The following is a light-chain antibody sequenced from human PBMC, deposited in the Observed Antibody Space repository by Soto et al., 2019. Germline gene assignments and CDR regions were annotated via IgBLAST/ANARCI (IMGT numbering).Light chain of an antibody. CDR3: QQYNDWPPRT. CDR2: GAS. V-gene: IGKV3-15*01. Sequence: EIVMTQSPATLSVSPGERATLSCRASQSVNSNLAWYQQKPGQAPRLLIYGASTRATAIPARFSGSGSGTEFTLTISSLQSEDFAVYYCQQYNDWPPRTFGQGTKVEIK. CDR1: QSVNSN. J-gene: IGKJ1*01.